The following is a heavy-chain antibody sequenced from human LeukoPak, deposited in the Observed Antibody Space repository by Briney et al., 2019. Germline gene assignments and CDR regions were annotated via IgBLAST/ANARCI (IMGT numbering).Heavy chain of an antibody. CDR1: GGSISSYC. Sequence: SETLSLTCTVSGGSISSYCWSWIRQPPGKGLEWIGYIYYSGSTNYNPSLKSRVTISVDTSKNQFSLKLSSVTAADTAVYYCARHLYSHDYDYWGQGTLVTVSS. J-gene: IGHJ4*02. CDR2: IYYSGST. D-gene: IGHD5-18*01. CDR3: ARHLYSHDYDY. V-gene: IGHV4-59*08.